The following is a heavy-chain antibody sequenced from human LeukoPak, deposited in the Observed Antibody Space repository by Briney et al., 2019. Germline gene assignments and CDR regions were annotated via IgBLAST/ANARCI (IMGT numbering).Heavy chain of an antibody. Sequence: SETLSLTCTVSGGSISSSSYYWGWIRQPPGKGLEWIGSIYYSGSTYYNPSLKSRVTISVDTSKNQFSLKLSSVTAVDTAVYYCARLGLRVGASNWFDPWGQGTLVTVSS. V-gene: IGHV4-39*01. D-gene: IGHD1-26*01. J-gene: IGHJ5*02. CDR1: GGSISSSSYY. CDR3: ARLGLRVGASNWFDP. CDR2: IYYSGST.